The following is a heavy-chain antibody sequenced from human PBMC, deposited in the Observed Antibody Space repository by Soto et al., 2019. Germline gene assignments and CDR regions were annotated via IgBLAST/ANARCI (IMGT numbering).Heavy chain of an antibody. CDR2: IYYSGST. V-gene: IGHV4-39*01. D-gene: IGHD3-3*01. CDR1: GGSISSSSYY. J-gene: IGHJ4*02. Sequence: QLQLQESGPGLVKPSETLSLTCTVSGGSISSSSYYWGWIRQPPGKGLEWIGSIYYSGSTYYNPSLKSRVTISVETSKNQFSLKLSSVTAADTAVYYCARQEALRFLEWLLSPLFDYWGQGTLVTVSS. CDR3: ARQEALRFLEWLLSPLFDY.